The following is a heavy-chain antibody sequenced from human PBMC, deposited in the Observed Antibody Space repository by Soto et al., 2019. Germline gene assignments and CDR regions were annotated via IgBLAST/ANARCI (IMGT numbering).Heavy chain of an antibody. D-gene: IGHD2-15*01. V-gene: IGHV3-30*18. J-gene: IGHJ4*02. CDR1: GFTFSSYG. CDR3: AKDTWSGGSCYYFDY. Sequence: PGGSLRLSCAASGFTFSSYGMHWVRQAPGKGLEWVAVISYDGSNKYYADSVKGRFTISRDNSKNTLYLQMNSLRAEDTALYYCAKDTWSGGSCYYFDYWGQGTRVTVSS. CDR2: ISYDGSNK.